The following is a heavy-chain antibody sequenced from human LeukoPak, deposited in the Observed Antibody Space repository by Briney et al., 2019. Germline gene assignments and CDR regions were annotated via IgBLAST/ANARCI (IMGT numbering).Heavy chain of an antibody. CDR1: GYSISSGYY. CDR2: IYHSGST. D-gene: IGHD2-8*01. V-gene: IGHV4-38-2*02. J-gene: IGHJ6*03. CDR3: AREMVDYYYMDV. Sequence: SETLSLTCAVSGYSISSGYYWGWIRQPPGKGLEWIGSIYHSGSTYYNPSLKSRVTISVDTSKNQFSPKLSSVTAADTAVYYCAREMVDYYYMDVWGKGTTVTVSS.